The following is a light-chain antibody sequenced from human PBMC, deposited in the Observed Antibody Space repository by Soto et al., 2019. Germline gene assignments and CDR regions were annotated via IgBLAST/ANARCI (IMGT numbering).Light chain of an antibody. Sequence: EIVMTQSPAILSVSPGERATLSCWASQSVSSSVAWYQQKPGQAPRLLIYGASTRATGIPARFSGSGSGTEFTLTISSLQSEDFAVYFCQQYNDWLPLTFGGGTRWIS. CDR3: QQYNDWLPLT. V-gene: IGKV3-15*01. J-gene: IGKJ4*01. CDR2: GAS. CDR1: QSVSSS.